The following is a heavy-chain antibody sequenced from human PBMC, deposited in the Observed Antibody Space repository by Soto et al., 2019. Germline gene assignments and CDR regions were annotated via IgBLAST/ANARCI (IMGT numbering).Heavy chain of an antibody. D-gene: IGHD4-17*01. Sequence: PLSRNCTCSCGPISSGNYVWSWIRQPPGKGLEWIGYIYYSGSTYYNPSLKSRVTISVDKSKNQFSLKLSSVTAADMAVYYCAREDGGFGYWGQGTLVIGS. CDR1: CGPISSGNYV. J-gene: IGHJ4*02. V-gene: IGHV4-30-4*01. CDR3: AREDGGFGY. CDR2: IYYSGST.